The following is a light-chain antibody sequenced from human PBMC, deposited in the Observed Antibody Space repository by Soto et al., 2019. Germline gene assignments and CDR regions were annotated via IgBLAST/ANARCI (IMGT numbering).Light chain of an antibody. J-gene: IGKJ1*01. V-gene: IGKV3-15*01. CDR1: QSVSSN. CDR2: GAS. Sequence: EIVITQYPATLSVSPGERATLSCRASQSVSSNLAWYQQKPGQAPRLLIYGASTRATGIPARFSGSGSGTDFTLTFNRLAPEDFAIYYCHQRQSSPRTFGQGTKVDI. CDR3: HQRQSSPRT.